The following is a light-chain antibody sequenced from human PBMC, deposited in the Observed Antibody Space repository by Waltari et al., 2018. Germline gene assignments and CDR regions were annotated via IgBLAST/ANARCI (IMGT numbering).Light chain of an antibody. Sequence: DIQLTQSPSSLSASVGDRVTFTCQASQNIHNYLIWYQQKSGKAPKLLIYDASTLETRVPSRLGASRAVTDFTLSNSSLQPEDVATHYFQQYNTVLITCVQVTRLQIK. V-gene: IGKV1-33*01. CDR1: QNIHNY. CDR3: QQYNTVLIT. CDR2: DAS. J-gene: IGKJ5*01.